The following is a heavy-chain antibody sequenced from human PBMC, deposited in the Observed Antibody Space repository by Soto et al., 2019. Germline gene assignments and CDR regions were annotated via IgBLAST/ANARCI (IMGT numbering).Heavy chain of an antibody. D-gene: IGHD6-19*01. J-gene: IGHJ4*02. CDR3: TTIIAVAAELDY. CDR2: IKSKTDGGTT. V-gene: IGHV3-15*01. Sequence: GGSLRLSCAASGFTFSNAWMSWVRQAPGKGLEWVGRIKSKTDGGTTDYAAPVKGRFTISRDDSKNTLYLQMNSLKTEDTAVYYCTTIIAVAAELDYWGQGTLVTVSS. CDR1: GFTFSNAW.